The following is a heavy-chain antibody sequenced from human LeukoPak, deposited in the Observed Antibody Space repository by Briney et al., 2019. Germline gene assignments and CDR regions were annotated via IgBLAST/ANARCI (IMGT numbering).Heavy chain of an antibody. J-gene: IGHJ4*02. D-gene: IGHD5-12*01. Sequence: PSETLPLTCTVSGGSISSSVYYWGWIRQPPGKGLEWIGSIYYSGNTFYNPSLKSRVTISVDTSKNQFSLKLSSVTAADTAVYYCARDQGAGPWLRYFDYWGQGTLVTVSS. CDR3: ARDQGAGPWLRYFDY. CDR2: IYYSGNT. V-gene: IGHV4-39*07. CDR1: GGSISSSVYY.